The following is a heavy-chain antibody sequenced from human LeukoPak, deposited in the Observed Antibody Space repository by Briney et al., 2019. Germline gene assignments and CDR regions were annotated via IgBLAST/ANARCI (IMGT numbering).Heavy chain of an antibody. D-gene: IGHD3-3*01. CDR3: TTLPNYDFWSGQSDY. CDR1: GFTFSSYA. V-gene: IGHV3-15*01. CDR2: IKSKTDGGTT. J-gene: IGHJ4*02. Sequence: GGSLRLSCAASGFTFSSYAMSWVRQAPGKGLEWVGRIKSKTDGGTTDYAAPVKGRFTISRDDSKNTLYLQMNSLKTEDTAVYYCTTLPNYDFWSGQSDYWGQGTLVTVSP.